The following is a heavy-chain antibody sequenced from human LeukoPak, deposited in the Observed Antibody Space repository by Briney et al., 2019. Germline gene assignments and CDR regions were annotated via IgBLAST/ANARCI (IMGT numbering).Heavy chain of an antibody. Sequence: SSETLSPTCTVSGGSISSGGYYWSWIRQPPGKGLEWIGYIYHSGSTYYNPSLKSRVTISVDRSKNQFSLKLSSVTAADTAVYYCARGPSSLYANDYWGQGTLVTVSS. CDR2: IYHSGST. CDR3: ARGPSSLYANDY. D-gene: IGHD2-8*01. J-gene: IGHJ4*02. CDR1: GGSISSGGYY. V-gene: IGHV4-30-2*01.